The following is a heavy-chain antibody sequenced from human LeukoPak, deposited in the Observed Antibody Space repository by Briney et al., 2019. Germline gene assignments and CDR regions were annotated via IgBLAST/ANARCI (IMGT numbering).Heavy chain of an antibody. Sequence: SGTLSLTCAVSGGSISSSNWWSWVRQPPGKGLEWIGEIYHSGSTNYNPSLKSRVTISVDKSKNQFSLKLSSVTAADTAVYYCARIVVPAAISRYYYMDVWGKGTTVTVSS. D-gene: IGHD2-2*01. CDR2: IYHSGST. CDR1: GGSISSSNW. J-gene: IGHJ6*03. V-gene: IGHV4-4*02. CDR3: ARIVVPAAISRYYYMDV.